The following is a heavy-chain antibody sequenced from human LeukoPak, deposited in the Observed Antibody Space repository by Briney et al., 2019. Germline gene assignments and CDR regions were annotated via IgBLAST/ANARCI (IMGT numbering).Heavy chain of an antibody. Sequence: GGSLRLSCAASEFTFSNYAMNWVRPAPRKGLEWVSGISGGGGSTYYADSVKGRFTISRDNSKNTLYLQMDSLRAEDTALYYCAKGSGINHYHWIDPWGQGTLVTVSS. CDR1: EFTFSNYA. D-gene: IGHD1-14*01. V-gene: IGHV3-23*01. CDR3: AKGSGINHYHWIDP. J-gene: IGHJ5*02. CDR2: ISGGGGST.